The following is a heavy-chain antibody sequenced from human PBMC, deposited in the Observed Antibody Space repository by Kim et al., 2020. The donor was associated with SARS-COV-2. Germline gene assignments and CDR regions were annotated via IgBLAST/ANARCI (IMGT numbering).Heavy chain of an antibody. CDR1: GFTFSDFG. D-gene: IGHD2-8*01. CDR2: ISYDESSK. Sequence: AGSLRFSCAASGFTFSDFGMHWVRQAPGKGLEWVAVISYDESSKYYADSVKGRFTISRDNSRSTVHLQMNSLRSEDTALYYCAKAFRSGVFDFWGQETMVIVSS. CDR3: AKAFRSGVFDF. V-gene: IGHV3-30*18. J-gene: IGHJ3*01.